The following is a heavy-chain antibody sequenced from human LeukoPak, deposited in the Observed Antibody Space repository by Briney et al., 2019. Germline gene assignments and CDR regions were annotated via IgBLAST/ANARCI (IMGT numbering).Heavy chain of an antibody. D-gene: IGHD1-26*01. CDR3: ARDKPRGSYYGSIFDS. V-gene: IGHV3-7*01. CDR2: IRDDGGVI. CDR1: GFTFSSYW. Sequence: GGSLRLSCEASGFTFSSYWMSWVRQAPGKGLEWVANIRDDGGVIYYVDSVKGRFTISRDNAKSSLFLQMNSLRAEDAAVYYCARDKPRGSYYGSIFDSWGQGTLVTVSP. J-gene: IGHJ4*02.